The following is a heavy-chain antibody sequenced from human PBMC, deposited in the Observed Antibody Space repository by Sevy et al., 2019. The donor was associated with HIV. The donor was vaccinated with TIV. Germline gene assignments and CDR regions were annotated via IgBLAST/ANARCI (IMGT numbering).Heavy chain of an antibody. J-gene: IGHJ3*02. CDR3: ARGAYYDFWSGYYTEAFDI. Sequence: SETLSLTCAVSGGSISSGGYSWSWIRQPPGKGLEWIGYIYHSGSTYYNPSLKSRVTMSVDRSKNQFSLKLSSVTAADTAVYYCARGAYYDFWSGYYTEAFDIWGQGTMVTVSS. D-gene: IGHD3-3*01. CDR1: GGSISSGGYS. CDR2: IYHSGST. V-gene: IGHV4-30-2*01.